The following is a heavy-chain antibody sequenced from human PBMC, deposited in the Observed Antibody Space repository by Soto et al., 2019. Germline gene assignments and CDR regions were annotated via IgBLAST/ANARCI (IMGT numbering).Heavy chain of an antibody. Sequence: SETLSLTCAVSGGSITSANWWTWVRQPPGGGLEWIGEISHSGITNYKASLKSRVTMSVDKTKNDVSLKLTSMTAADTAVYYCARDMHAGFTHYFDPWGQGTLVTVSS. CDR1: GGSITSANW. D-gene: IGHD1-26*01. J-gene: IGHJ5*02. CDR3: ARDMHAGFTHYFDP. V-gene: IGHV4-4*02. CDR2: ISHSGIT.